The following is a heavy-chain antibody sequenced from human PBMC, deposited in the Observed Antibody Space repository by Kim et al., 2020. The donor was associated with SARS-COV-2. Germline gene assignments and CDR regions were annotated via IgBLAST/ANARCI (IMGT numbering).Heavy chain of an antibody. Sequence: AQKFQGRVAITADKSTSTAYMELSSLRSEDTAVYYCARFYDSSGYPTGDYWGQGTLVTVSS. D-gene: IGHD3-22*01. J-gene: IGHJ4*02. CDR3: ARFYDSSGYPTGDY. V-gene: IGHV1-69*02.